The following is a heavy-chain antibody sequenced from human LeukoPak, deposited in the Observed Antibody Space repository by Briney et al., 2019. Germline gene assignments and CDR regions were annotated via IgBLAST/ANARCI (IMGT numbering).Heavy chain of an antibody. D-gene: IGHD2-2*01. J-gene: IGHJ3*02. CDR1: GGSISSSSYY. V-gene: IGHV4-39*07. CDR3: ARVVRVCATNCYGGPDALDI. CDR2: IYYSGST. Sequence: KTSETLSLTCTVSGGSISSSSYYWGWIRQPPGKGLEWIGSIYYSGSTYYNPSLKSRVTISVDTSKNQFSLKLSSVSAADTAVYYCARVVRVCATNCYGGPDALDIWGQGTMVTVSS.